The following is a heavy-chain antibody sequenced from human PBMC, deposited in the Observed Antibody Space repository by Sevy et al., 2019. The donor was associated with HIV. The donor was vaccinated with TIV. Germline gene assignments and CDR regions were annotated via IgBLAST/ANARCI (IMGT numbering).Heavy chain of an antibody. CDR2: ISYDGSDG. Sequence: GGSLRLSCAASGFTFSNYAMHWVRQAPGKGLEWVAFISYDGSDGYYVDSVKGRFSISRDNSKNTLYLQMNSLRAEDTAVYYCAKDPFNQNLRYCSSTRCSSTPDWGQGTLVTVSS. V-gene: IGHV3-30*18. CDR3: AKDPFNQNLRYCSSTRCSSTPD. CDR1: GFTFSNYA. D-gene: IGHD2-2*01. J-gene: IGHJ4*02.